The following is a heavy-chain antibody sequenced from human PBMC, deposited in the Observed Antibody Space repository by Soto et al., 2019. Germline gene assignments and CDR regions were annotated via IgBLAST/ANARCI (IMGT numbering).Heavy chain of an antibody. J-gene: IGHJ6*04. Sequence: ESGPTLVNPTQTLTLTCTFSGFSLSTSGMCVSWIRQPPGRALEWLALIDWDDDKYYSTSLKTRLTISKDTSKNQVVLTMTNMDPVDTATYYCERIQRKTVIIMVRGPKAPGYYYYYGMDVWGKGTRVTFP. D-gene: IGHD3-10*01. CDR2: IDWDDDK. V-gene: IGHV2-70*01. CDR1: GFSLSTSGMC. CDR3: ERIQRKTVIIMVRGPKAPGYYYYYGMDV.